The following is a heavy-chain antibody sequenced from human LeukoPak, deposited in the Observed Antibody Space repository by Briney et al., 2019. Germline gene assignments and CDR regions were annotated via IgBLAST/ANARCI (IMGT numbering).Heavy chain of an antibody. CDR2: ISSSGSTM. J-gene: IGHJ4*02. CDR1: RFTFSDYY. CDR3: ARHCSGGSCYLDY. D-gene: IGHD2-15*01. V-gene: IGHV3-11*01. Sequence: GGSLRLSCAASRFTFSDYYMSWIRQAPGKGLEWVSYISSSGSTMYYADSVKGRFTISRDNAKNSLYLQMNSLRAEDTAVYYCARHCSGGSCYLDYWGQGTLVTVSS.